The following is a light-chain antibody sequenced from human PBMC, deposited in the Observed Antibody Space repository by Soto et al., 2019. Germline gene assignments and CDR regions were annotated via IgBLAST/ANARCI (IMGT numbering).Light chain of an antibody. V-gene: IGLV2-14*01. Sequence: QSALTQPASVSGSPGQSITISCTGTSSDVGGYNFVSWYQQHPGKAPKLMIYDVTNRPSGVSNRFSGSKSGNTASLTISGLQAEDEADYYCLSYSGSTSPYVLGTATKVTVL. CDR2: DVT. CDR3: LSYSGSTSPYV. J-gene: IGLJ1*01. CDR1: SSDVGGYNF.